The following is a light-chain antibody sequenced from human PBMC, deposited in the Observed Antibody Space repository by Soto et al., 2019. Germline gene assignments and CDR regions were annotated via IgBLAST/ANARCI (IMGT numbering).Light chain of an antibody. V-gene: IGKV1-33*01. J-gene: IGKJ3*01. CDR2: DAS. Sequence: DIQMTQSPSSLSASVGDRVTITCQASQDITSYLNWYQHKPGKAPKPLIYDASILEAGVPPRFSGSGSGTDFTLTISSLQPEDVATYYCQHCDYLPIFGPGTTVDFK. CDR3: QHCDYLPI. CDR1: QDITSY.